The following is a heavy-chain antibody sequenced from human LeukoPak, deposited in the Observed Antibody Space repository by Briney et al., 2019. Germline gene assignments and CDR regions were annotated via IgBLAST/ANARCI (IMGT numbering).Heavy chain of an antibody. Sequence: GGSLRLSCAASGFSFSSYAMSWVRQAPGKGLEWVSVISGSGGSTNYADSLKGRFTISRDNSKNTLYLQINSLRAEDTAVYFCAKPLRGSGSFNYAYFDYWGQGTLVTVSS. J-gene: IGHJ4*02. D-gene: IGHD3-10*01. CDR1: GFSFSSYA. CDR2: ISGSGGST. CDR3: AKPLRGSGSFNYAYFDY. V-gene: IGHV3-23*01.